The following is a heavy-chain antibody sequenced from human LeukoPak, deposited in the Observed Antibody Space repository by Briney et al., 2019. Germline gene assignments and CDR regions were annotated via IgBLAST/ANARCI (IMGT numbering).Heavy chain of an antibody. Sequence: GRSLRLSCAASGFTFDDYAMHWVRQAPGKGLEWVSGISWNSGSIGYADSMKGRFTISRDNAKNSLYLQMNSLRAEDTALYYCAKNGPAMLAYYYYYMDVWGKGTTVTVSS. J-gene: IGHJ6*03. D-gene: IGHD2-2*01. CDR3: AKNGPAMLAYYYYYMDV. CDR2: ISWNSGSI. V-gene: IGHV3-9*01. CDR1: GFTFDDYA.